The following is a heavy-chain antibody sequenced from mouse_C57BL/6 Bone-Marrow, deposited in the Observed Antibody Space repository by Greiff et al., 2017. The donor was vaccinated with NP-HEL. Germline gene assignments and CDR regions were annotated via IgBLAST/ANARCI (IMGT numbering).Heavy chain of an antibody. Sequence: VQLQQSGAELARPGASVKLSCKASGYTFTSYGISWVKQSTGQGLEWIGEIYPRSGNTYYNEKFKGKATLTADKSSSTAYMELRSLTSEDSAVYFCAKGISYLYYYAMDYWGQGTSVTVSS. J-gene: IGHJ4*01. D-gene: IGHD1-1*01. CDR3: AKGISYLYYYAMDY. V-gene: IGHV1-81*01. CDR1: GYTFTSYG. CDR2: IYPRSGNT.